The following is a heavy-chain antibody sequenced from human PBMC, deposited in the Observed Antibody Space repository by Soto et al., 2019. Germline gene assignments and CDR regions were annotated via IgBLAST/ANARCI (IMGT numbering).Heavy chain of an antibody. Sequence: QVQLVQSGAEVKKPGASVKVSCKASGYTFTSYYMHWVRQAPGQGLEWMGIINPSGGSTSYAQKFQGRVTMTRDTSASTVYVELSSLRSQDTAVYYCARDYSTRYWFDPWGQGTLVTVSS. V-gene: IGHV1-46*01. CDR2: INPSGGST. CDR1: GYTFTSYY. D-gene: IGHD4-4*01. J-gene: IGHJ5*02. CDR3: ARDYSTRYWFDP.